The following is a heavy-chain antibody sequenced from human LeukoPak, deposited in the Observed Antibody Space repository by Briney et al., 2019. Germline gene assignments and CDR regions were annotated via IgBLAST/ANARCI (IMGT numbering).Heavy chain of an antibody. Sequence: SGPRLVQATHTLTPTFTFSGLSFSTSEVGVCWIRQPPGMALELLAIIYWKNDQRYSPSLKSRVTLTKDTSKNQVVLTMTNMDPVETATYYCALRPQWLEPDDAFDLWGQGTMVTVSS. CDR1: GLSFSTSEVG. J-gene: IGHJ3*01. CDR2: IYWKNDQ. V-gene: IGHV2-5*01. D-gene: IGHD6-19*01. CDR3: ALRPQWLEPDDAFDL.